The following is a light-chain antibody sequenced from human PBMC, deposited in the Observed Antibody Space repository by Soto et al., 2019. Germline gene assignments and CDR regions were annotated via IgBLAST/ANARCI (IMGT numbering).Light chain of an antibody. CDR1: SXDIGGYRY. CDR2: EVN. Sequence: QSVLTQPASVSGSPGQSITIYCTGTSXDIGGYRYVSWYQQHPGKVPKLIIYEVNNRPSGVSDRFSGSKSDNTASLTISGLQAEDEADYYCSSYRTISTLVFGGGTKVTVL. J-gene: IGLJ3*02. V-gene: IGLV2-14*01. CDR3: SSYRTISTLV.